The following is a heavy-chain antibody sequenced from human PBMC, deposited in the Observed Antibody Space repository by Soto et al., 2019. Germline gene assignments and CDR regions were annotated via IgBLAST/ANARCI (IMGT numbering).Heavy chain of an antibody. V-gene: IGHV3-11*01. D-gene: IGHD1-1*01. J-gene: IGHJ4*02. Sequence: GGSLRLSCAASGVTFSDYYMNWIRQAPGKGLEWIAYISSSGITIYYADSVKGRFTISRDNVKNSLYLQMNSLRGEDTAVYYCASSNWNGDDHWGQGTLVTVSS. CDR2: ISSSGITI. CDR1: GVTFSDYY. CDR3: ASSNWNGDDH.